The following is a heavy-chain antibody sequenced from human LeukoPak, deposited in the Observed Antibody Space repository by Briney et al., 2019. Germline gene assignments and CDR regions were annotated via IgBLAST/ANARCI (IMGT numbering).Heavy chain of an antibody. D-gene: IGHD3-9*01. J-gene: IGHJ4*02. CDR3: ARTGSLQYRLTSAPLDY. CDR2: ISTSSSYI. CDR1: GFTFSSYS. Sequence: PGGSLRLSCAASGFTFSSYSMNWVRQAPGKGLEWVSFISTSSSYIYYADSVKGRFTISRDNAKKSLYLQMSSLRAEDTGVYYCARTGSLQYRLTSAPLDYWGQGTLVTVSS. V-gene: IGHV3-21*01.